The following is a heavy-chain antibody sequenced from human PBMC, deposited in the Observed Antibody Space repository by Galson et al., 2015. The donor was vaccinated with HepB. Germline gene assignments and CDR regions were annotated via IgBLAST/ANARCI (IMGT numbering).Heavy chain of an antibody. CDR2: IIPFLGTA. CDR1: GGTFTTYT. D-gene: IGHD3-10*01. Sequence: SVKVSCKASGGTFTTYTISWVRQAPGQGLEWMGRIIPFLGTANYPQNFQGRVTITADKSTSTAYMELSSLTSEDTAVYDCARDDGSGSYLYNWFDPWGQGTLVTVSS. V-gene: IGHV1-69*08. CDR3: ARDDGSGSYLYNWFDP. J-gene: IGHJ5*02.